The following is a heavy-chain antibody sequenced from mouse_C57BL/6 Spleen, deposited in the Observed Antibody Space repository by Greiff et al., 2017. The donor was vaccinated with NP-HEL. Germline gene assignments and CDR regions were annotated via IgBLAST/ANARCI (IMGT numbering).Heavy chain of an antibody. D-gene: IGHD2-4*01. Sequence: QVQLQQSGAELVRPGASVTLSCKASGYTFTDYEMHWVKQTPVHGLEWIGAIDPETGGTAYNQKFKGKAILTADKSSSTAYMELRSLTSEDSAVYYCTRGDYDASLFAYWGQGTLVTVSA. J-gene: IGHJ3*01. CDR2: IDPETGGT. V-gene: IGHV1-15*01. CDR3: TRGDYDASLFAY. CDR1: GYTFTDYE.